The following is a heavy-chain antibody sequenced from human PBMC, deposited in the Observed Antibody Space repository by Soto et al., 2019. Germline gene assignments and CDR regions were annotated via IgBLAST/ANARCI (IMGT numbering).Heavy chain of an antibody. CDR1: GYSFTSYW. D-gene: IGHD3-3*01. CDR3: ARSAYYDFWSGSYYFDY. CDR2: IYPGDSDT. J-gene: IGHJ4*02. Sequence: PGESLKISCKGSGYSFTSYWIGWVRQMPGKGLEWMGIIYPGDSDTRYSPSFQGQVTISADKSISTAYLQWSSLKASDTAMYYCARSAYYDFWSGSYYFDYWGQGTLVTVS. V-gene: IGHV5-51*01.